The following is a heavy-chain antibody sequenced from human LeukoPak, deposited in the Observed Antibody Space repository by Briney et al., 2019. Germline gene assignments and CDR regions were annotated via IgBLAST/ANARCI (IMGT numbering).Heavy chain of an antibody. J-gene: IGHJ5*02. CDR2: IKQDGSEK. CDR3: ARLGQTGTRYNTARLRTNWFDP. CDR1: GFTFSSYW. D-gene: IGHD5-18*01. Sequence: GGSLRLSCAASGFTFSSYWMSWVRQAPGKGLEWVANIKQDGSEKYYVDSVKGRFTISRDNAKNSLYLQMNSLRAEDTAVYYCARLGQTGTRYNTARLRTNWFDPWGQGTLVTVSS. V-gene: IGHV3-7*01.